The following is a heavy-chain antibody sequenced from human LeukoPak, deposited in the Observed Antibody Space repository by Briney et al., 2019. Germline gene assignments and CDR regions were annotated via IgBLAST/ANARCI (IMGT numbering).Heavy chain of an antibody. D-gene: IGHD6-13*01. V-gene: IGHV3-53*01. CDR2: IYIDGTT. J-gene: IGHJ5*02. CDR3: ARGPRYSFS. Sequence: GGSLRLSCPASAFIVSHNYMTCVRPAPGKGMEWISVIYIDGTTYYADSVKGRFTISRDQANNTLYLQMNTLRDEDTAVYYCARGPRYSFSWGQGTLVSVSS. CDR1: AFIVSHNY.